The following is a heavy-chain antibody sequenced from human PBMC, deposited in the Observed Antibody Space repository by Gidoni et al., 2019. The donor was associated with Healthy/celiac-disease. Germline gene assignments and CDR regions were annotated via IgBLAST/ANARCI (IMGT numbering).Heavy chain of an antibody. D-gene: IGHD3-22*01. CDR1: GFTFSRYS. CDR2: SSSVSSYV. V-gene: IGHV3-21*01. J-gene: IGHJ5*02. Sequence: EVQLVESGGGLVKTGGSLRPSCAASGFTFSRYSMNWVRQAPGKGLAGVSSSSSVSSYVSYADSVKGRFTISRDNAKNSLFLQMNSLRAEDTAVYYCASAYLSGYYDTSGYPFDPWGQGTLVTVSS. CDR3: ASAYLSGYYDTSGYPFDP.